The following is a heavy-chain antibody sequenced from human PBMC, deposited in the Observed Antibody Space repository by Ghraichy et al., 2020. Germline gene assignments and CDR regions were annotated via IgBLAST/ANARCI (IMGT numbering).Heavy chain of an antibody. Sequence: SGPTLVKPTQTLTLTCTFSGFSLSTSGVGVGWIRQPPGKALEWLALIYWDDDKRYSPSLKSRLTITKDTSKNQVVLTMTNMDPVDTATYYCAHRRLYYYDSSGYFQHWGQGTLVTVSS. J-gene: IGHJ1*01. CDR1: GFSLSTSGVG. D-gene: IGHD3-22*01. V-gene: IGHV2-5*02. CDR2: IYWDDDK. CDR3: AHRRLYYYDSSGYFQH.